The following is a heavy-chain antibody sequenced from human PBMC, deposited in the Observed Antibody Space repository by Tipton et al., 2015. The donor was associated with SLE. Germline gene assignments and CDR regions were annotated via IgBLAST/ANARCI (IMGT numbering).Heavy chain of an antibody. V-gene: IGHV4-59*08. D-gene: IGHD3-16*01. CDR2: IHHSGSI. CDR3: ARHMITGGEFDY. CDR1: GGSISTYH. J-gene: IGHJ4*02. Sequence: LRLSCTISGGSISTYHWSWLRQSPGKGLEWIGYIHHSGSINYNPSLRSQVTMSMDTSKNQFSLKLSSVTAADTALYYCARHMITGGEFDYWGQGTLVTVSS.